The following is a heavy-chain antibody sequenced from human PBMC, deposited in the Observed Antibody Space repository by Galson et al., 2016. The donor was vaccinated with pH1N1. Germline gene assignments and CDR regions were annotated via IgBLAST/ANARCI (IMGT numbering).Heavy chain of an antibody. CDR3: AKVDRDDYGDYALDY. CDR1: GFTFTNYA. CDR2: ISGTGDNT. Sequence: SLRLSCAASGFTFTNYAMTWVRRAPGKGLEWVSDISGTGDNTRYADSVKGRFTISRDNSRNTLFLQMNSPRPEDTAVYYCAKVDRDDYGDYALDYWGQGTLVTVSS. V-gene: IGHV3-23*01. D-gene: IGHD4-17*01. J-gene: IGHJ4*02.